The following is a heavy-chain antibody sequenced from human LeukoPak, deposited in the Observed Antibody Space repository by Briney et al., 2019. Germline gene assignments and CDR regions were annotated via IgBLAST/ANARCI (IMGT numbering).Heavy chain of an antibody. CDR1: GFTVSSNY. V-gene: IGHV3-53*01. Sequence: GGSLRLSCAASGFTVSSNYMSWVRQAPGKGLEWVSIIYSGGSTYYADSVKGRFTISRDSSKNTLYLQMNSLRAEDTAVYYCARSLNYYDSSAYDYWGQGTLVTVSS. D-gene: IGHD3-22*01. J-gene: IGHJ4*02. CDR2: IYSGGST. CDR3: ARSLNYYDSSAYDY.